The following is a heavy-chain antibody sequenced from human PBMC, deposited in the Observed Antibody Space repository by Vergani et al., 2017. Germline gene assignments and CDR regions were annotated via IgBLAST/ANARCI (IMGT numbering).Heavy chain of an antibody. Sequence: QVQLQESGPGLVKPSQTLSLTCTVSGGSISSGSYYWSWIRQPAGKGLEWIGRIYTSGSTNYNPSLKSRVTISVDTSKNQFSLKLSSVTAADTAVYYCARDHDDSPVDYWGQGTLVTVSS. CDR2: IYTSGST. J-gene: IGHJ4*02. CDR3: ARDHDDSPVDY. V-gene: IGHV4-61*02. CDR1: GGSISSGSYY. D-gene: IGHD3-3*01.